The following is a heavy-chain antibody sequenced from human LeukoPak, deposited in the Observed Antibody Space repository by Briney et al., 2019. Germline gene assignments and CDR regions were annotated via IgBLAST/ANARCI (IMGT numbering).Heavy chain of an antibody. CDR3: ARDQYSGSYYTYYYYYMDV. CDR2: ISAYNGNT. J-gene: IGHJ6*03. V-gene: IGHV1-18*01. CDR1: GYTFTSYG. D-gene: IGHD1-26*01. Sequence: ASVKVSCKASGYTFTSYGISWVRQAPGQGLEWMGWISAYNGNTNYAQKLQGRVTMTTDTSTSTAYMELRSLRSDDTAVYYCARDQYSGSYYTYYYYYMDVWGKGTTVTISS.